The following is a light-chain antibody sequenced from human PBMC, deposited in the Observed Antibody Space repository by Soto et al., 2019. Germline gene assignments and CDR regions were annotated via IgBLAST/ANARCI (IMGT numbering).Light chain of an antibody. Sequence: EIVLTQSPATLSLSPGERATLSCRASQSVGTYFAGYQQKPGQAPRLLIFDSSNRATGIPARFSGSGSGTDVTLTISSLEPEDFAVYYCQQRSDWPSTFGGGTKVEIK. CDR2: DSS. CDR1: QSVGTY. V-gene: IGKV3-11*01. CDR3: QQRSDWPST. J-gene: IGKJ4*02.